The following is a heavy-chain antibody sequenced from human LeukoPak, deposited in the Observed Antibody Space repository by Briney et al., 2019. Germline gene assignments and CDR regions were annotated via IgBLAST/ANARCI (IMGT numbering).Heavy chain of an antibody. J-gene: IGHJ5*02. D-gene: IGHD3-16*01. CDR1: GYDFPTYW. CDR2: IYPGDSDT. V-gene: IGHV5-51*01. Sequence: GESLKISCKGSGYDFPTYWIGWVRQMPGKGLEWIGIIYPGDSDTRYSPSFQGKVTISADKSISTAYLQWSSLKASDTAMYYCARTLQSYGHNYFDPWGQGTLVTVSS. CDR3: ARTLQSYGHNYFDP.